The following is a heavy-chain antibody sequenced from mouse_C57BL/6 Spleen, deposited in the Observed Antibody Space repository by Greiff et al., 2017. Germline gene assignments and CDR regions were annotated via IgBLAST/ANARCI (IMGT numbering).Heavy chain of an antibody. CDR3: ARYGSSYDWYFDF. D-gene: IGHD1-1*01. CDR1: GYTFTDYY. Sequence: VHLEESGPELVKSGASVKISCKASGYTFTDYYLNRGKQRPGQGIEWIGWIYSGIGNTKYNEKFKGKATLTVVTSSSTAYMQLSSRTSEDSAVYYCARYGSSYDWYFDFWGQGTAVTVSS. J-gene: IGHJ1*01. CDR2: IYSGIGNT. V-gene: IGHV1-84*01.